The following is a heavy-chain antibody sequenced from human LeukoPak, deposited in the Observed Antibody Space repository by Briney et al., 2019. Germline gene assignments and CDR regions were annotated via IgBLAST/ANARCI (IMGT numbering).Heavy chain of an antibody. Sequence: GGSLRLSCAASGFTFSSYAMHWVRQAPGKGLEYVSAISSNGGSTYYANPVKGRFTISRDNSKNTLYLQMGSLRAEDMAVYYCARGSYQYYFDYWGQGTLVTVSS. V-gene: IGHV3-64*01. J-gene: IGHJ4*02. CDR3: ARGSYQYYFDY. CDR1: GFTFSSYA. D-gene: IGHD1-26*01. CDR2: ISSNGGST.